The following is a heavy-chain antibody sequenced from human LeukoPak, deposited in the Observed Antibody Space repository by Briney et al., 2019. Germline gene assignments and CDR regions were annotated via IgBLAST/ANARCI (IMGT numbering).Heavy chain of an antibody. CDR2: IKLDGSAE. CDR1: GFDISNSR. CDR3: AKHRWYNFDS. Sequence: GGSLRLSGVGSGFDISNSRMNWVRQGPGMGVEWVADIKLDGSAEYVDSVKGRFTICRDNAKNSVFLQMNSLTDEDTALYYCAKHRWYNFDSWGEGAQVTVYS. J-gene: IGHJ4*02. V-gene: IGHV3-7*01. D-gene: IGHD1-1*01.